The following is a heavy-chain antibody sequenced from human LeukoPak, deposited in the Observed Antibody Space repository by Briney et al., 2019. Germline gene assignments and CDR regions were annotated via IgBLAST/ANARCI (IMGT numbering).Heavy chain of an antibody. CDR3: ARDNWNYGSSMDV. CDR1: GGSISSYY. V-gene: IGHV4-59*01. D-gene: IGHD1-7*01. J-gene: IGHJ6*02. CDR2: IYYSGSI. Sequence: PSETLSLTCTVSGGSISSYYWSWIRQPPGKGLEWIGYIYYSGSINYNPSLKSRATISVDTSKNQFSLKLSSVTAADTAVYYCARDNWNYGSSMDVWGQGTTVTVSS.